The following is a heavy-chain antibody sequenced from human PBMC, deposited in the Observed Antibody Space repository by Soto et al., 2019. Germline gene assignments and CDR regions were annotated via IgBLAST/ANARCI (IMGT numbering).Heavy chain of an antibody. J-gene: IGHJ4*02. CDR3: ARDATMATVRGDFDY. Sequence: QVQLVESGGGVVQPGMSLRLSCAASGFTFSSDGMHWVRQAPGKGLEWVAGIWYDGSNKYYADSVKGRFTISRENSKSRMYLQMNSLRAEDTAVYYCARDATMATVRGDFDYWGQGTLVTVSS. CDR1: GFTFSSDG. CDR2: IWYDGSNK. D-gene: IGHD3-10*01. V-gene: IGHV3-33*01.